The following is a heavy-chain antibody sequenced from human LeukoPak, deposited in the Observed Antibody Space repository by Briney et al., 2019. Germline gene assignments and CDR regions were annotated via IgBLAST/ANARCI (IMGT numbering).Heavy chain of an antibody. CDR1: GFTFSSYA. V-gene: IGHV3-30*04. J-gene: IGHJ4*02. CDR3: ARNTVGHSGSYSYYFDY. Sequence: PGRSLRLSCAASGFTFSSYAMHWVRQAPGKGLEWVAVISYDGSNKYYADSVKGRFTISRDNSKSTLYLQMNSLRAEDTAVYYCARNTVGHSGSYSYYFDYWGQGTLVTVSS. D-gene: IGHD1-26*01. CDR2: ISYDGSNK.